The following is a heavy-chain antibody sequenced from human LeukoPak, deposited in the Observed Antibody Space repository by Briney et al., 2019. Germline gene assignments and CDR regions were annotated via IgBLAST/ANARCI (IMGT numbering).Heavy chain of an antibody. Sequence: GGSLRLSCAASGFTFSSYAMHWVRQAPGKGLEWVAVISYDGSNKYYADSVKGRITISRDNSKNTLYLQMNSLRAEDTAVYYCAKYGSGNYMYYHGMDVWGQGTTVTVSS. CDR2: ISYDGSNK. D-gene: IGHD1-26*01. CDR1: GFTFSSYA. J-gene: IGHJ6*02. V-gene: IGHV3-30-3*02. CDR3: AKYGSGNYMYYHGMDV.